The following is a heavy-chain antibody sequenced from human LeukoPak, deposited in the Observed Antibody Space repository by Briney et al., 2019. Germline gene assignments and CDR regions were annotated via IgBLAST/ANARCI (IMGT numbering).Heavy chain of an antibody. Sequence: PSETLSLTCSVSGASISDSHWSWIRQPPGKGLEWIAYISYSGSAKYNPSLQSRVTMSADTSKNHVSLWLTSVTAADTAVYYCARQSRTTLIRGILITDANWFDPWGQGILVTVSS. V-gene: IGHV4-59*08. CDR3: ARQSRTTLIRGILITDANWFDP. D-gene: IGHD3-10*01. CDR2: ISYSGSA. CDR1: GASISDSH. J-gene: IGHJ5*02.